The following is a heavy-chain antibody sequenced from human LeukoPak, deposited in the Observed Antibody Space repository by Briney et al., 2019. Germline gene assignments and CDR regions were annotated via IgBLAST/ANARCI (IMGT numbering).Heavy chain of an antibody. CDR3: ARSPHTLLGAYYYGMDV. Sequence: ASVKVSCKASGFPFTSYHITWLRQAPGQGLEWVGWISAYNGNSNYAQNVQGRVTMTTDTSTATAYMEVKSLRSDDTAVYYCARSPHTLLGAYYYGMDVWGQGTTVTVSS. CDR1: GFPFTSYH. J-gene: IGHJ6*02. CDR2: ISAYNGNS. V-gene: IGHV1-18*01.